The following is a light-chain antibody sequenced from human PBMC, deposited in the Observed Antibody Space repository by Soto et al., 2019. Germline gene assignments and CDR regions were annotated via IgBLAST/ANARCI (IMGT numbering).Light chain of an antibody. V-gene: IGLV2-14*01. CDR2: DVS. Sequence: QSVLAEPAAVSGSPGQSITISCTGPSSDVGGYNYVSWYQQHPGKAPKLMIYDVSNRPSGVSNRFSGSKSGNTASLTISGLQAEDEADYYCSSYTSSSTRVFGTGTKVTV. CDR3: SSYTSSSTRV. J-gene: IGLJ1*01. CDR1: SSDVGGYNY.